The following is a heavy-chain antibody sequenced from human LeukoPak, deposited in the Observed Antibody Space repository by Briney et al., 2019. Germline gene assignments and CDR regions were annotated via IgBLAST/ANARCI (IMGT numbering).Heavy chain of an antibody. V-gene: IGHV3-15*01. D-gene: IGHD2-15*01. CDR1: GVTFRSYG. CDR2: IKSKSDGGTI. CDR3: TTRRQDGW. J-gene: IGHJ4*02. Sequence: GGSLRLSCAVSGVTFRSYGMHWVRQAPGKGLEWVGRIKSKSDGGTIDYAAPVKGRFTISRDDSRNTLYLQMNSLKTEDTAVYYCTTRRQDGWWGQGTLVTVSS.